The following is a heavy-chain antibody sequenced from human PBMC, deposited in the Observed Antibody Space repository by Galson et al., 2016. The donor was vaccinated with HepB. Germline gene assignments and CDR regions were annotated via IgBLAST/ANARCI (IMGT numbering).Heavy chain of an antibody. J-gene: IGHJ4*02. V-gene: IGHV3-21*01. CDR2: ISSTSTYI. CDR3: ARDYSGYDYRSFDY. Sequence: SLRLSCAASGITLSRFSMNWVRQAPGKGLEWVSSISSTSTYIYYADSVRGRFTISRDNASLYLQMNSLRADDTAVYYCARDYSGYDYRSFDYWGQGTLVTVSS. D-gene: IGHD5-12*01. CDR1: GITLSRFS.